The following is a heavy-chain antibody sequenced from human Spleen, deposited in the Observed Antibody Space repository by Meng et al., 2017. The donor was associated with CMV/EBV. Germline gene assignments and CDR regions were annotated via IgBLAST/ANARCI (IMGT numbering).Heavy chain of an antibody. CDR3: ARGAGSAWPRPYFDS. CDR1: GLTFSSYS. V-gene: IGHV3-48*04. J-gene: IGHJ4*02. D-gene: IGHD6-19*01. Sequence: GECLKIYCAGSGLTFSSYSMNWVRQAPGQGLEWVSYISGSTGTIYYADSVKGRFTISRDNAENSLYLQMKSLTAEDTAVYYCARGAGSAWPRPYFDSWGQGTLVTVSS. CDR2: ISGSTGTI.